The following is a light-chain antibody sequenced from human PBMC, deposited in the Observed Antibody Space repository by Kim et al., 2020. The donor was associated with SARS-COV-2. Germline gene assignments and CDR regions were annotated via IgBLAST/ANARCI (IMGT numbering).Light chain of an antibody. Sequence: EIVLTQSPDTLSVSPGERATLSCRASQSISSYLAWYQQKPGQSPRLLIYAASTRATGIPARFSGSGSGTDFSLTISSLEAGDFAVYYCQQRNRWPLTFGGGTKVDIK. V-gene: IGKV3-11*01. CDR2: AAS. CDR1: QSISSY. CDR3: QQRNRWPLT. J-gene: IGKJ4*01.